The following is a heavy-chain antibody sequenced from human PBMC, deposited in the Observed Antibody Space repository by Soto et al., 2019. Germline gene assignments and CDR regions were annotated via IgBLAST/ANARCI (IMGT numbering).Heavy chain of an antibody. V-gene: IGHV3-23*01. Sequence: EVQLLESGGGLVQPGGSLRLSCAASGFTFSSYAMTWVRQAPGKGLEWISSISDGADGPYYADSVKGRFTISRDNSNNILSLQMNSLRGDDTAVYYCAKGGIGRAPALDFWGQGTLVAVSS. CDR1: GFTFSSYA. CDR3: AKGGIGRAPALDF. J-gene: IGHJ4*02. CDR2: ISDGADGP. D-gene: IGHD2-2*01.